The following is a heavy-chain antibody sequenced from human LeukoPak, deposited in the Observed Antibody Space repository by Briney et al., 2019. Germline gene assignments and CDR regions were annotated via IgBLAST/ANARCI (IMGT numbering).Heavy chain of an antibody. V-gene: IGHV1-69*04. D-gene: IGHD3-3*01. CDR3: ATPGLDYDLWSGSFQGDY. J-gene: IGHJ4*02. Sequence: GASVKVSFKASGGTFSSYAISWVRQATGQGLEWMGRIIPIFGIANYAQKFQGRVTITADKSTSTAYMELSSLRSEDTAVYYCATPGLDYDLWSGSFQGDYWGQGTLVTVSS. CDR2: IIPIFGIA. CDR1: GGTFSSYA.